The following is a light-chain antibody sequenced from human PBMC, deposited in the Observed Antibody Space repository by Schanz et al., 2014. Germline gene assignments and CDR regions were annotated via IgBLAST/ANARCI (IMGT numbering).Light chain of an antibody. Sequence: QSAPTQPASVSGSPGQSITISCTGTSSDVGGYNYVSWYQQRPGKAPKLMIYDVSNRPSGVSNRFSGSKSGNTASLTISGLQAEDEADYYCSSYTSSSTLVFGGGTKLTVL. J-gene: IGLJ3*02. V-gene: IGLV2-14*01. CDR1: SSDVGGYNY. CDR2: DVS. CDR3: SSYTSSSTLV.